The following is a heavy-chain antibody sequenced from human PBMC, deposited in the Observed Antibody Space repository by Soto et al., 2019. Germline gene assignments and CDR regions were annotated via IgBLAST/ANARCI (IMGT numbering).Heavy chain of an antibody. D-gene: IGHD6-19*01. CDR3: ARGIEGWYQGRYYYGMDV. J-gene: IGHJ6*02. CDR2: NYYSGST. CDR1: GGSISHYY. Sequence: PSETLSLTCTVSGGSISHYYWSWIRQPPGKGLEWIGYNYYSGSTNYNPSLKSRSTITVDTSKNQFSLKLSSVTAADTAVYYCARGIEGWYQGRYYYGMDVWGQGTTVTVSS. V-gene: IGHV4-59*01.